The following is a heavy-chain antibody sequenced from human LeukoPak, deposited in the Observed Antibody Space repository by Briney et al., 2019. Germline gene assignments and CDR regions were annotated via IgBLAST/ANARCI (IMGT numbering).Heavy chain of an antibody. CDR1: GFTFSGYW. D-gene: IGHD2-2*01. Sequence: GGSLRLSCAASGFTFSGYWMSWVRQAPGKGLEWVANIKQDESEKYYVDSVKGRFTISRDNAKNSPYLQMNSLRAEDTAVYYCARGRYCSSTRCYFDYWGQGTLVTVSS. CDR3: ARGRYCSSTRCYFDY. CDR2: IKQDESEK. J-gene: IGHJ4*02. V-gene: IGHV3-7*01.